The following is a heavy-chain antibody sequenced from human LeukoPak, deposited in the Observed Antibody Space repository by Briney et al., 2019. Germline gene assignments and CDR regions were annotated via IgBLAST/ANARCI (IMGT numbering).Heavy chain of an antibody. CDR1: GGSFGNYY. D-gene: IGHD2/OR15-2a*01. Sequence: SQTLSLTCTVSGGSFGNYYWSWIRQPPGKGLEWIGYIYDSGTTNYNPSLKSRVTISVDTATNQFSLKLRSVTAAHTAVYYCARDFSAAFDIWGQGTMVTVSS. V-gene: IGHV4-59*01. CDR3: ARDFSAAFDI. J-gene: IGHJ3*02. CDR2: IYDSGTT.